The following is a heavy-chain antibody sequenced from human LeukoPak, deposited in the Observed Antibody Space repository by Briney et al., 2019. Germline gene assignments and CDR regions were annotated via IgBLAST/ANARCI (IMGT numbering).Heavy chain of an antibody. J-gene: IGHJ6*02. Sequence: GGSLRLSCAASGFTFRTLAMSWVRQAPGKGLEWVSTISDNARSTHYADSVKGRFTISRDNSKNTLDLQMNSLKAEDTAIYYCAKDVRPGGGGMDVWGQGTTVTVSS. CDR2: ISDNARST. CDR1: GFTFRTLA. V-gene: IGHV3-23*01. CDR3: AKDVRPGGGGMDV. D-gene: IGHD3-10*02.